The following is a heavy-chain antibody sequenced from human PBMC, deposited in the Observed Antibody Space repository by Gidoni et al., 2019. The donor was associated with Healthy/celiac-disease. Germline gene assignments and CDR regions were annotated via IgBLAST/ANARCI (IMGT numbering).Heavy chain of an antibody. J-gene: IGHJ4*02. CDR3: AREDGDYGSPRC. Sequence: VQLVHPGAEVKKPGASVKVAGKAPGYTSTGYSMHWWRQAPGQGLEWRGWINPNSGGTNYAQKFQGRVTMTRDTSISTAYMELSRLRSDDTAVYYCAREDGDYGSPRCWGQGTLVTVSS. CDR2: INPNSGGT. CDR1: GYTSTGYS. D-gene: IGHD4-17*01. V-gene: IGHV1-2*02.